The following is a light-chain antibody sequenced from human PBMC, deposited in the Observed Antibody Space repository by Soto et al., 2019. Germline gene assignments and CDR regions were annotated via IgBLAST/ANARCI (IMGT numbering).Light chain of an antibody. J-gene: IGLJ1*01. V-gene: IGLV2-14*01. Sequence: QSVLPQPASGSGSPGPAITISCAGTSSDIGSYDFVSWHQQHPGKAPKLLIYVVSGRRSGVSGVSDRLSCSKSSNTASLTISVHHCEDEADDYFSSCTSSSTDVVGTGTKLAVL. CDR2: VVS. CDR3: SSCTSSSTDV. CDR1: SSDIGSYDF.